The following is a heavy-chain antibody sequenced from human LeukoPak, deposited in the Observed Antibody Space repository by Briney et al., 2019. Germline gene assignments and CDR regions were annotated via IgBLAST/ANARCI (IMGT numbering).Heavy chain of an antibody. CDR3: AFGITGTRGAFDI. CDR1: GYTFTSYY. CDR2: INPSGGST. J-gene: IGHJ3*02. V-gene: IGHV1-46*03. D-gene: IGHD1/OR15-1a*01. Sequence: ASVKVSCKASGYTFTSYYMHWVGPAPGQGREGMGIINPSGGSTSYAQKLQGRVTMTKDKSTSTVYMELSSLRSEDTAVYYCAFGITGTRGAFDIWGQGTMVTGSS.